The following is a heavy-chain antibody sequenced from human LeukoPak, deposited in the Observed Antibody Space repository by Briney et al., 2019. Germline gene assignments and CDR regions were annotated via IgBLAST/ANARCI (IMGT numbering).Heavy chain of an antibody. V-gene: IGHV1-2*02. D-gene: IGHD3-3*01. CDR3: ARVGFPDFWSGYYTDYYYYGMDV. CDR2: INPNSGGT. CDR1: GYTFTGYY. J-gene: IGHJ6*02. Sequence: GASVKVSCKASGYTFTGYYMHWVRQAPGQGLEWMGWINPNSGGTNYAQKFQGRVTMTRDTSISTAYMELSRLRSDDTAVYYCARVGFPDFWSGYYTDYYYYGMDVWGQGTTVTVSS.